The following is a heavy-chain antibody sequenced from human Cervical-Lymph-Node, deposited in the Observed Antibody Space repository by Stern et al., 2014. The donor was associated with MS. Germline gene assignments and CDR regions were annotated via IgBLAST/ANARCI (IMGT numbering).Heavy chain of an antibody. Sequence: QVQLQQSGPGLVKPSQTLSLSCTVSGGSISSGTYYWSWIRQPAGKGLEWIGRIYTSGNTVYTPSLKSLPTITEASSKNKYPMNLSSVTAADTAVYYCAREAVAADNNWFDPWGQGTLVAVSS. J-gene: IGHJ5*02. V-gene: IGHV4-61*02. CDR3: AREAVAADNNWFDP. CDR1: GGSISSGTYY. D-gene: IGHD6-19*01. CDR2: IYTSGNT.